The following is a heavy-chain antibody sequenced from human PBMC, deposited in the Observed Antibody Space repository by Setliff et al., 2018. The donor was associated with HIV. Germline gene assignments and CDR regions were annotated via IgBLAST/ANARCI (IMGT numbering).Heavy chain of an antibody. CDR1: GGSINNDIYF. J-gene: IGHJ6*03. CDR3: ALGTYYYYMDV. CDR2: IYYSGST. D-gene: IGHD1-1*01. V-gene: IGHV4-30-4*08. Sequence: PSETLSLTCTVSGGSINNDIYFWSWIRQYPGKGLEWIGCIYYSGSTYYNPSLKSRLTISVDTSQHQFSLKLTSVTAADTAVYYCALGTYYYYMDVWGKGTTVTVSS.